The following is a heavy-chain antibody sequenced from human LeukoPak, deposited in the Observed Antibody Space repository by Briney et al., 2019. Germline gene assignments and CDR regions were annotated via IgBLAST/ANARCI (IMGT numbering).Heavy chain of an antibody. CDR3: ARAATSRYDYVWGSYRGPLDY. Sequence: ASVKVSCKASGYTFTSYGISWVRQAPGQGLEWMGWISAYNGNTNYAQKLQGRVTMTTDTSTSTAYMELRSLRSDDTAVYYCARAATSRYDYVWGSYRGPLDYWGQGTLVTVSS. D-gene: IGHD3-16*02. J-gene: IGHJ4*02. CDR1: GYTFTSYG. CDR2: ISAYNGNT. V-gene: IGHV1-18*01.